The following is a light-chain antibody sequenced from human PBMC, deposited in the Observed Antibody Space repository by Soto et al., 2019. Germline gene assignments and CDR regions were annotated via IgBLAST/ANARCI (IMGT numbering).Light chain of an antibody. Sequence: QSALTQPPSASGAPGQSVTISCTGTSSDVGGYDLVSWYQQHPGKAPKLILYEVAKRPSGVPARFSGSKSGNTASLTVSGLQADDDSDYYCSSFAGNNNLFGGGTKVTVL. J-gene: IGLJ2*01. CDR3: SSFAGNNNL. CDR1: SSDVGGYDL. V-gene: IGLV2-8*01. CDR2: EVA.